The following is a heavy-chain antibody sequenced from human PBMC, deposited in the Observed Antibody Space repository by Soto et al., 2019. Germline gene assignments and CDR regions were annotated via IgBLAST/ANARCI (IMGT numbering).Heavy chain of an antibody. J-gene: IGHJ1*01. V-gene: IGHV3-33*01. CDR2: IWYDGSNK. CDR1: GVTFSSYG. Sequence: VQLVESGGGVVQPGRSLRLSCAASGVTFSSYGMHWVRQAPGKGLEWVAVIWYDGSNKYYADSVKGRFTISRDNSKNTLYLQMNSLRAEDTAVYYCASSLGSYDILTGFYFQHWGQGTLVTVSS. D-gene: IGHD3-9*01. CDR3: ASSLGSYDILTGFYFQH.